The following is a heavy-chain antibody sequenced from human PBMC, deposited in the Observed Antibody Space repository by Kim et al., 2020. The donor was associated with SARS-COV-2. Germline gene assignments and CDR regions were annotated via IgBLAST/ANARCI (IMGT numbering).Heavy chain of an antibody. CDR3: AKDARATVTTSNWFDP. D-gene: IGHD4-17*01. CDR2: INSDGSST. J-gene: IGHJ5*02. V-gene: IGHV3-74*01. Sequence: GGSLRLSCAASGFTFSSYWMHWVRQAPGKGLVWVSRINSDGSSTSYADSVKGRFTISRDNAKNTLYLQMNSLRAEDTAVYYCAKDARATVTTSNWFDPWGQGTLVTVSS. CDR1: GFTFSSYW.